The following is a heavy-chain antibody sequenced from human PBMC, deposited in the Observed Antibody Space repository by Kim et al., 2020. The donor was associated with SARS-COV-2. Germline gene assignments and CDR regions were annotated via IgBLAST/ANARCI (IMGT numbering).Heavy chain of an antibody. V-gene: IGHV4-39*07. Sequence: SETLSLTCTVSGGSISSSSYYWGWIRQPPGKGLEWVGSIYYSGSTYYNPSIKSRVTISVDTSKNQFSLKLSSVTAAATAVYYCSLVVVDEEAFDIGGQGT. CDR2: IYYSGST. CDR3: SLVVVDEEAFDI. J-gene: IGHJ3*02. CDR1: GGSISSSSYY. D-gene: IGHD3-22*01.